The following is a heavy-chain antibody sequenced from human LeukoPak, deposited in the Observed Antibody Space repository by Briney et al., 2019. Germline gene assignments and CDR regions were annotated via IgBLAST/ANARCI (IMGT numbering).Heavy chain of an antibody. CDR2: IKQDGSEK. Sequence: GGSLRLSCAASGFTFSSYWMSWVRQAPGKGLEWVANIKQDGSEKYYVDSVKGRFTISRDNAKNSLYLQMNSLRAEDTAVYYCARSTARIAAGMDVWGKGTTVTVSS. V-gene: IGHV3-7*01. J-gene: IGHJ6*03. CDR1: GFTFSSYW. CDR3: ARSTARIAAGMDV. D-gene: IGHD6-13*01.